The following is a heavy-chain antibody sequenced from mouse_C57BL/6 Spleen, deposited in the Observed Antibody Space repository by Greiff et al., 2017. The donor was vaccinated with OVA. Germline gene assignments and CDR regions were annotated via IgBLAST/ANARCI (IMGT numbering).Heavy chain of an antibody. CDR2: IDPETGGT. Sequence: VQGVESGAELVRPGASVTLSCKASGYTFTDYEMHWVKQTPVHGLEWIGAIDPETGGTAYNQKFKGKAILTADKSSSTAYMELRSLTSEDSAVYYCTRAGTRTYWGQGTLVTVSA. CDR3: TRAGTRTY. CDR1: GYTFTDYE. D-gene: IGHD4-1*01. V-gene: IGHV1-15*01. J-gene: IGHJ3*01.